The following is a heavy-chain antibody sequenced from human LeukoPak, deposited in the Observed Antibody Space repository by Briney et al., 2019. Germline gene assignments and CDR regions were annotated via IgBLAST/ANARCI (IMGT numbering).Heavy chain of an antibody. CDR1: GFTFSSYS. V-gene: IGHV3-21*01. J-gene: IGHJ4*02. CDR2: ISSSSSYI. CDR3: ARDVWDIVATITGYFDY. Sequence: GGSLRLSCAASGFTFSSYSMNWVRQAPGKGLEWVSSISSSSSYIYYADSVKGRFTISRDNAKNSLYLQMNSLRAEDTAVYYCARDVWDIVATITGYFDYWGQGTLVTVSS. D-gene: IGHD5-12*01.